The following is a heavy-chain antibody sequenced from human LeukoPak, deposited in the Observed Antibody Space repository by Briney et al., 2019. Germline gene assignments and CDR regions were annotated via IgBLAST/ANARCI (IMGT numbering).Heavy chain of an antibody. CDR2: FRWSRCNI. J-gene: IGHJ4*02. CDR1: GFTPLDYA. D-gene: IGHD5-24*01. CDR3: EKDKGDGYNYLPSIDY. V-gene: IGHV3-9*02. Sequence: PGRSLRLSSAPSGFTPLDYAMHSVRQAPGKGREWGSGFRWSRCNIVYADPVKRRFTISRDYAKNSLYLQMNSLRAEDMPLYYCEKDKGDGYNYLPSIDYWGQGTLVTVPS.